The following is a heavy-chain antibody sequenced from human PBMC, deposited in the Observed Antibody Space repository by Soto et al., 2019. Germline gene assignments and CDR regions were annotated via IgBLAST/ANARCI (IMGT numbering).Heavy chain of an antibody. J-gene: IGHJ4*02. CDR1: GFTFSTYA. V-gene: IGHV3-30-3*01. CDR2: ITYDGSNK. D-gene: IGHD2-15*01. CDR3: ARDRGGTCSGGSCYSF. Sequence: QVQLVESGGGVVQPGRSLRLSCAASGFTFSTYAIHWVRQAPGKGLEWVAVITYDGSNKYYADSVKGRVTISRDNSKNTVYLQMNSLRPEDTAVYYCARDRGGTCSGGSCYSFWGKGTLVTVSS.